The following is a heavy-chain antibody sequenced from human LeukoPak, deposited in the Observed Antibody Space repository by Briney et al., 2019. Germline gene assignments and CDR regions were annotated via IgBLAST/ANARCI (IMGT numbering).Heavy chain of an antibody. CDR3: ARDQGGDNWFDP. CDR2: IYYSGST. D-gene: IGHD2-15*01. CDR1: GGSISSYY. Sequence: SETLSLTCTVSGGSISSYYWSWIRQPPGKGLEWIGYIYYSGSTNCNPSLKSRVTISVDTSKNQFSLKLSSVTAADTAVYYCARDQGGDNWFDPWGQGTLVTVSS. J-gene: IGHJ5*02. V-gene: IGHV4-59*01.